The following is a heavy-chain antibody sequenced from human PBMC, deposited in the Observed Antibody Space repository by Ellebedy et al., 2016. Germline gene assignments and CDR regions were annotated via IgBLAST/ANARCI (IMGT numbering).Heavy chain of an antibody. J-gene: IGHJ4*02. CDR2: INHSGST. CDR1: GGSFSGYY. CDR3: ARKSPPYTLGYYYGSGSVDRRTFDY. D-gene: IGHD3-10*01. Sequence: GSLRLSCAVYGGSFSGYYWSWIRQPPGKGLEWIGEINHSGSTNYNPSLKSRVTISVDTSKNQFSLKLSSVTAADTAVYYCARKSPPYTLGYYYGSGSVDRRTFDYWGQGTLDTVSS. V-gene: IGHV4-34*01.